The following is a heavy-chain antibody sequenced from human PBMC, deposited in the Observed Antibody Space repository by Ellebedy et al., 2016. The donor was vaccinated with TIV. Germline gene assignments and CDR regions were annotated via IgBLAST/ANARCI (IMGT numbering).Heavy chain of an antibody. V-gene: IGHV3-30-3*01. D-gene: IGHD2-15*01. CDR3: ARTRKWVVVVAATFDY. Sequence: PGGSLRLSCAASGFTFSSYAMHWVRQAPGKGLEWVAVISYDGSNKYYADSVKGRFTISRDNSKNTLYLQMNSLRAEDTAVYYCARTRKWVVVVAATFDYWGQGTLVTVSS. J-gene: IGHJ4*02. CDR2: ISYDGSNK. CDR1: GFTFSSYA.